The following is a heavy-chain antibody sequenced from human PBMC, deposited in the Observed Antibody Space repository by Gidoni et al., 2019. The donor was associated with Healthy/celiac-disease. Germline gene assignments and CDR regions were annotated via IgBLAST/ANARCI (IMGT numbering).Heavy chain of an antibody. CDR1: AFTFSSYA. Sequence: EVQLLESGGGLVQPGGSLRLSCAASAFTFSSYAMSWVRQAPGKGLEWVSAISGSGGSTYYADSVKGRCTISRDNSKNTLYLQMNSLRAEDTAVYYCANSRHLYYFDYWGQGTLVTVSS. V-gene: IGHV3-23*01. CDR3: ANSRHLYYFDY. CDR2: ISGSGGST. J-gene: IGHJ4*02.